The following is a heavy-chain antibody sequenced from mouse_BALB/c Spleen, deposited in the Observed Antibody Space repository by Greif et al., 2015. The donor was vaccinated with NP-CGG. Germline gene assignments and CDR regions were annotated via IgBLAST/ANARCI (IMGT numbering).Heavy chain of an antibody. J-gene: IGHJ3*01. CDR3: ASRAMVYDGYGGFAY. Sequence: QVQLKQSGAELMKPGASVKISCKATGYTFSSYWIEWVKQRPGRGLEWIGEILPGSGSTNYNEKFKGKATFTADTSSNTAYMQLSSLTSEDSAVYYRASRAMVYDGYGGFAYWGQGTLVTVSA. CDR2: ILPGSGST. D-gene: IGHD2-3*01. CDR1: GYTFSSYW. V-gene: IGHV1-9*01.